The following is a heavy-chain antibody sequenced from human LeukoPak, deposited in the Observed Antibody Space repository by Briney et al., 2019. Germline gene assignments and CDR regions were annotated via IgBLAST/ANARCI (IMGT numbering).Heavy chain of an antibody. V-gene: IGHV3-23*01. CDR2: ISGSGGST. CDR1: GFTFSSYA. J-gene: IGHJ4*02. Sequence: GGSLRLSCAASGFTFSSYAMSWVRQAPGKGLEWVSAISGSGGSTYYADSVKGRFTISRDNAKNSLYLQMNSLRAEDTAVYYCARDSGTRFDYWGQGTLVTVSS. CDR3: ARDSGTRFDY. D-gene: IGHD1-1*01.